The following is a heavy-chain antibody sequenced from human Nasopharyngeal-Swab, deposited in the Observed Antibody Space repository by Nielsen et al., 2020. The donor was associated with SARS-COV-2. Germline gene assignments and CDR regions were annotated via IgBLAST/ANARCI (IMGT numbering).Heavy chain of an antibody. CDR2: IGTAGDT. J-gene: IGHJ4*02. V-gene: IGHV3-13*04. CDR3: ARELVDFWSGYYLFDY. D-gene: IGHD3-3*01. Sequence: GESLKISCAASGFTFSSYDMHWVRQATGKGLEWVSAIGTAGDTYYPGSVKGRFTISRDNAKNSLYLQMNSLRAEDTAVYYCARELVDFWSGYYLFDYWGQGTLVTVSS. CDR1: GFTFSSYD.